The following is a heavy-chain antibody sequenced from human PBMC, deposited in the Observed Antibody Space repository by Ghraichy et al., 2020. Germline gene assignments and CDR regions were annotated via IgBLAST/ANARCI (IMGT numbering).Heavy chain of an antibody. Sequence: SETLSLTCAISGDSVSSNSAAWNWIRLSPSRGLEWLGRTYYRSKWYNDYAVSVKSRITISPDTSKNQFSLQLNFVTPEDTAVYYCARTVHSSYFDYWGQEALVTVSS. CDR1: GDSVSSNSAA. V-gene: IGHV6-1*01. CDR3: ARTVHSSYFDY. CDR2: TYYRSKWYN. D-gene: IGHD3-3*02. J-gene: IGHJ4*02.